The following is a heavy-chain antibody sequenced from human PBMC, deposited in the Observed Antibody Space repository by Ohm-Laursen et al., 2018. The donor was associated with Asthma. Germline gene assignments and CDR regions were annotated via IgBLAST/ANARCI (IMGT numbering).Heavy chain of an antibody. CDR1: GGSISSGGYY. CDR3: AREKTTVSGPFDY. V-gene: IGHV4-31*03. CDR2: IYYSGST. D-gene: IGHD4-11*01. J-gene: IGHJ4*02. Sequence: SETLSLTCTVSGGSISSGGYYWSWIRQHPGKGLEWIGYIYYSGSTYYNPSLKSRVTISVDTSKNQFPLKLSSVTAADTAVYYCAREKTTVSGPFDYWGQGTLVTVSS.